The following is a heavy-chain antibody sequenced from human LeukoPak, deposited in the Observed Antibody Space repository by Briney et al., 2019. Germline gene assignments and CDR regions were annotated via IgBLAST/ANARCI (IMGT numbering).Heavy chain of an antibody. CDR3: ARDGYHLGWTNYYYYMDV. V-gene: IGHV4-59*01. J-gene: IGHJ6*03. CDR2: IYSNGNT. Sequence: SETLSLTCIVSGGSISNYYWSWIRQPPGKGLEWIGYIYSNGNTKYNSSLESRVTISLDTSKNQFSLKLSSVTAADTAVYYCARDGYHLGWTNYYYYMDVWGKGTTVTVSS. D-gene: IGHD6-19*01. CDR1: GGSISNYY.